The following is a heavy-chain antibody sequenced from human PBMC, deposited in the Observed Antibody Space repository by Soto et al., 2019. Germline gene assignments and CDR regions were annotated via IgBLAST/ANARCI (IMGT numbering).Heavy chain of an antibody. D-gene: IGHD6-19*01. CDR3: AKDSGWYPYYFDY. Sequence: PGGSLRLSCAASGFTFSSYAMSWVRQAPGKGLEWVSAISGSGGSTYYADSVKGRFTISRDNSKNTLYLQVNSLRAEDTAVYYCAKDSGWYPYYFDYWGQGTLVTVSS. J-gene: IGHJ4*02. CDR2: ISGSGGST. CDR1: GFTFSSYA. V-gene: IGHV3-23*01.